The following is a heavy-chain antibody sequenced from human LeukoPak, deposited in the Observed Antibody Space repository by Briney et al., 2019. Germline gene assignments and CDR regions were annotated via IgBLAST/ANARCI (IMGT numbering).Heavy chain of an antibody. CDR2: ISSSGSTI. V-gene: IGHV3-48*03. CDR3: ARVRYGTFDY. CDR1: GFTFSSYE. D-gene: IGHD1-1*01. J-gene: IGHJ4*02. Sequence: TGGSLRLSCAASGFTFSSYEMNWVRQAPGKGLEWVSYISSSGSTIYYADSVKGRFTISRDNAKNSLNLQMNSLRAEDTAVYFCARVRYGTFDYWGQGTLVTVSS.